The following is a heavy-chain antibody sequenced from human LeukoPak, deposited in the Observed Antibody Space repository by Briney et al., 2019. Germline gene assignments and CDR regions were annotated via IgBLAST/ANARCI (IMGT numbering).Heavy chain of an antibody. D-gene: IGHD5-12*01. CDR2: INHSGST. CDR3: ARGKLRSYWYFDL. CDR1: GGSFSGYY. Sequence: SETLPLTCAVYGGSFSGYYWSWIRQPPGKGLEWIGEINHSGSTNYNPSLKSRVTISVDTSKNQFSLKLSSVTAADTAVYYCARGKLRSYWYFDLWGRGTLVTVSS. V-gene: IGHV4-34*01. J-gene: IGHJ2*01.